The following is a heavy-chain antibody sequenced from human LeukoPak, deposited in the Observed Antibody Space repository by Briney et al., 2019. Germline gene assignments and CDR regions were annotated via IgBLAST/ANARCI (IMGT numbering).Heavy chain of an antibody. Sequence: SLRLSCAASGFTFDDYAMHWVRQAPGKGLEWVSGISWNSGSIGYADSVKGRFTISRDNAKNSLYLQMNSLRAEDTAVYYCARDGWFDPWGQGTLVTVSS. CDR1: GFTFDDYA. J-gene: IGHJ5*02. V-gene: IGHV3-9*01. CDR2: ISWNSGSI. CDR3: ARDGWFDP.